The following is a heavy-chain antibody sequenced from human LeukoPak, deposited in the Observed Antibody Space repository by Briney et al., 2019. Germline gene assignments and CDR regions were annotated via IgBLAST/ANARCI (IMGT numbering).Heavy chain of an antibody. CDR1: GFTFSSHG. J-gene: IGHJ4*02. CDR2: ISPNGVIT. V-gene: IGHV3-23*01. CDR3: AKDDAWLQYGN. Sequence: GGSLRLSCVASGFTFSSHGMNWVRQAPGKGLEWVSGISPNGVITYYADSVKGRFTISRDNSKGTVYLQMNSLRPEDTAVYYCAKDDAWLQYGNWGRGTLVTVSS. D-gene: IGHD5-24*01.